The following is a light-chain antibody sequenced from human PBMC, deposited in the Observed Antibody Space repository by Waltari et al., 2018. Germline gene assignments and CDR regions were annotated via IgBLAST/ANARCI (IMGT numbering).Light chain of an antibody. Sequence: DIQMTQSPSTLSASVGDRVTITCRASQIIDTWLAWYQQKPGKAPRVLIYEASGLESGVPSRFSGRGSGTEFTLTISSLQPDDFATYYCQQYDSYPLTFGAGTKVEIK. CDR3: QQYDSYPLT. CDR1: QIIDTW. J-gene: IGKJ4*01. V-gene: IGKV1-5*03. CDR2: EAS.